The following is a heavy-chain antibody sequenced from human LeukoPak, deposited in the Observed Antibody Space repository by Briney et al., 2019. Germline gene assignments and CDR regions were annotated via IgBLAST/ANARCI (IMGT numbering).Heavy chain of an antibody. CDR2: IYYSGST. Sequence: SETLSLTCTVSGGSISSYYWSWIRQPPGKGLEWIGYIYYSGSTNYNPSLKSRVTISVDTSKNQFSLKLSSVTAADTAVYYCARLRRGYGGNFDAFDIWGQGTMVTVSS. CDR3: ARLRRGYGGNFDAFDI. D-gene: IGHD4-23*01. CDR1: GGSISSYY. V-gene: IGHV4-59*01. J-gene: IGHJ3*02.